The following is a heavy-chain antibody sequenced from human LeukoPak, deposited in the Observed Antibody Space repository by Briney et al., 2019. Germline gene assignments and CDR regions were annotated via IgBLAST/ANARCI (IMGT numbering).Heavy chain of an antibody. V-gene: IGHV4-59*08. D-gene: IGHD4-17*01. J-gene: IGHJ2*01. Sequence: PSETLSLTCTVSGGSISSYYWSWIRQPPGKGLEWIAFLSHSGSTNYNPSLKSRVTISGDMSQNQLSLKLSSVTAAHTPVYYCARTPNADYEYFDLWGRGTLVTVSS. CDR1: GGSISSYY. CDR3: ARTPNADYEYFDL. CDR2: LSHSGST.